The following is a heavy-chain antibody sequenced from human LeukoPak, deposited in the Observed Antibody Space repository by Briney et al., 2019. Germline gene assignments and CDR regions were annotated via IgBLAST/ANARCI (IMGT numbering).Heavy chain of an antibody. V-gene: IGHV4-39*07. CDR3: ARDGRKIRFLEWLPHGYYMDV. J-gene: IGHJ6*03. D-gene: IGHD3-3*01. CDR2: IYYSGST. CDR1: GGSISSSSYY. Sequence: SETLSLTCTVSGGSISSSSYYWGRIRQPPGKGLEWIGSIYYSGSTYYNPSLKSRVTISVDTSKNQFSLKLSSVTAADTAVYYCARDGRKIRFLEWLPHGYYMDVWGKGTTVTVSS.